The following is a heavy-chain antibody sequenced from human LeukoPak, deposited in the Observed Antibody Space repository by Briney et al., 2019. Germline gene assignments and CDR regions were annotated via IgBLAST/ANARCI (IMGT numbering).Heavy chain of an antibody. J-gene: IGHJ4*02. Sequence: SETLSLTCTVSGGSISSYYWSWIRQPPGKGLEGIGYIYYCGSTNYNPSLRSRVTISVDTSKNQFSLKLGSVTAADTAVYYCARGGNYGDYDGYFDYWGQGTLVTVSS. CDR3: ARGGNYGDYDGYFDY. V-gene: IGHV4-59*08. CDR1: GGSISSYY. D-gene: IGHD4-17*01. CDR2: IYYCGST.